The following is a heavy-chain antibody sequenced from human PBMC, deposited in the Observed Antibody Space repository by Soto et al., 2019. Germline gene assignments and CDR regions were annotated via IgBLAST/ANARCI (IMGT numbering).Heavy chain of an antibody. V-gene: IGHV1-46*01. Sequence: AAVKVSCKASGCTFTRYYMHWVRQAPGQGLEWMGIINPSGGSTSYAQKFQGRVTMTRDTSTSTVYMELSSLRSEDTAVYYCASGWDYGGNSYYYYGMDVWGQGTTVTVSS. CDR1: GCTFTRYY. J-gene: IGHJ6*02. CDR3: ASGWDYGGNSYYYYGMDV. D-gene: IGHD4-17*01. CDR2: INPSGGST.